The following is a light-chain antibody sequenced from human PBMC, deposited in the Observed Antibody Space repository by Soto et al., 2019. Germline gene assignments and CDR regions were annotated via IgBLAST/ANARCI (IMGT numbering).Light chain of an antibody. CDR1: QSVSSSY. V-gene: IGKV3-20*01. Sequence: ENVLTQSPGTPSLSPGERATLSCRASQSVSSSYLAWYQQKPGQAPRLLIYGASSRATGIPDRFSGSGSGTDFTLTISRLEPEDFAVYYCQQYGRSPWTFGQGTKVDIK. J-gene: IGKJ1*01. CDR2: GAS. CDR3: QQYGRSPWT.